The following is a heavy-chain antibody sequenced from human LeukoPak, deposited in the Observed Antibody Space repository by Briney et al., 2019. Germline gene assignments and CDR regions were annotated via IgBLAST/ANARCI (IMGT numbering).Heavy chain of an antibody. CDR1: GGSFSGYH. Sequence: PSETLSLTCAVYGGSFSGYHWSWIRQPPGKGLEWIGEINHSGSTNYNPSLKSRVTISVDTSKNQFSLKLSSVTAADTAVYYCATLLLDKASDWGQGTLVTVSS. V-gene: IGHV4-34*01. D-gene: IGHD2-15*01. CDR3: ATLLLDKASD. J-gene: IGHJ4*02. CDR2: INHSGST.